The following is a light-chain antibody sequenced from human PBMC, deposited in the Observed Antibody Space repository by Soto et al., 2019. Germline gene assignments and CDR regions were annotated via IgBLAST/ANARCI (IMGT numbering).Light chain of an antibody. CDR1: SSNIGRNP. CDR2: SNN. CDR3: AAWDDSLNGFWV. J-gene: IGLJ3*02. V-gene: IGLV1-44*01. Sequence: QSVLTQPPSASGTPGQRVTISCSGSSSNIGRNPVKWYQQLPGTAPKLLIYSNNQRPSGVPDRFSGSKSGTSASLAISGLQSEDEADYHCAAWDDSLNGFWVFGGGTKVTVL.